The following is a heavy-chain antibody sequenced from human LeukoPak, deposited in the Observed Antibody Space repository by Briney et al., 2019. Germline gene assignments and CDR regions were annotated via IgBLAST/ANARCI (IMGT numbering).Heavy chain of an antibody. V-gene: IGHV1-24*01. CDR3: ATHYGSGSYYYFDY. Sequence: ASVKVSCKASGGTFSSYAISWVRQAPGQGLEWMGGFDPEDGETIYAQKFQGRVTMTEDTSTDTAYMELSSLRSEDTAVYYCATHYGSGSYYYFDYWGQGTLVTVSS. D-gene: IGHD3-10*01. CDR1: GGTFSSYA. CDR2: FDPEDGET. J-gene: IGHJ4*02.